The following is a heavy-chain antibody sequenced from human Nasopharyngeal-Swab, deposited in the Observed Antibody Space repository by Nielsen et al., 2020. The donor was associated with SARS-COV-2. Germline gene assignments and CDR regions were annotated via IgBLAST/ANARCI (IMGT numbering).Heavy chain of an antibody. CDR1: GGSISSYY. Sequence: SETLSLTCTVSGGSISSYYWSWIRQPPGKGLEWIGEINHSGSTNYNPSLKSRVTISVDTSKNQFSLKLSSVTAADTAVYYCARGRAPLDYWGQGTLVTVSS. V-gene: IGHV4-34*01. CDR2: INHSGST. J-gene: IGHJ4*02. CDR3: ARGRAPLDY.